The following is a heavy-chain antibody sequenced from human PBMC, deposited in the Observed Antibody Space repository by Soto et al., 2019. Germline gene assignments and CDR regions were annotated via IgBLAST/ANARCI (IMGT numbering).Heavy chain of an antibody. J-gene: IGHJ4*02. Sequence: GGSLRLSCAASGFTFSSYGMHWVRQAPGKGLEWVAVISYDGSNKYYADSVKGRFTISRDNSKNTLYLQMNSLRAEETAVYYCAKDPLGYCSGGSCYSFDYWGQGTLVTVSS. CDR1: GFTFSSYG. V-gene: IGHV3-30*18. CDR3: AKDPLGYCSGGSCYSFDY. D-gene: IGHD2-15*01. CDR2: ISYDGSNK.